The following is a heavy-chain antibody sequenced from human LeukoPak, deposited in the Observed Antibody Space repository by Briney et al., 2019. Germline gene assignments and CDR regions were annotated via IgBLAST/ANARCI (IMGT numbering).Heavy chain of an antibody. V-gene: IGHV3-74*01. CDR1: GFTFSSYW. Sequence: GGSLRLSCAASGFTFSSYWMHWVRQAPGKGLGWVSRINSDGSSTRYADSVKGRFTTSRGNAKNTLYLQMNSLRAEDTAVYYCARGITSGARRYDVRNIDYWGQGTPVTVSS. CDR3: ARGITSGARRYDVRNIDY. CDR2: INSDGSST. J-gene: IGHJ4*02. D-gene: IGHD5-12*01.